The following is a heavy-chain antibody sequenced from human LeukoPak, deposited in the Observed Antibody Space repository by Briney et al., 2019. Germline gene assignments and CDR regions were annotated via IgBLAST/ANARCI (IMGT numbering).Heavy chain of an antibody. CDR3: ARTYYYDSTGYLFYYYGMDV. Sequence: GGSLRLSCAASGFTFSSYGIHWVRQAPGKGLEWVAVISYDGTNKYYADSVKGRFTISRDNSKNTLYLQMNSLRAEDTAVYYCARTYYYDSTGYLFYYYGMDVWGQGTTVTVSS. V-gene: IGHV3-30*03. CDR1: GFTFSSYG. D-gene: IGHD3-22*01. J-gene: IGHJ6*02. CDR2: ISYDGTNK.